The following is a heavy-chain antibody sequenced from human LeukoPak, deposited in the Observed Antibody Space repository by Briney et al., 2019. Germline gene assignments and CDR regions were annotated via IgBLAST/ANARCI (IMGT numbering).Heavy chain of an antibody. CDR1: GDSINNTYF. Sequence: SETLSLTCDVFGDSINNTYFWGWIRRPPGKGLQWIGSIDQGGNTYFESSLKGRVYLSVDTSKNQFSLTLTPVTDAGTAIYHCVREVRYHDDSGYPDSWGQGTLVIVSS. CDR3: VREVRYHDDSGYPDS. V-gene: IGHV4-38-2*02. CDR2: IDQGGNT. D-gene: IGHD3-22*01. J-gene: IGHJ4*02.